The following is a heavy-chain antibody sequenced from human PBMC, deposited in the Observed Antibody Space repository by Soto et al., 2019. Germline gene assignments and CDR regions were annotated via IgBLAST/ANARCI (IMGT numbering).Heavy chain of an antibody. Sequence: EVQLVESGGGLVQPGGSLRLSCAASGFIFNNYYMDWVRQAPGKGLEWVGRSRNKANSYSTEYAASVEGRFTVSRDESLNSLYLQINSLRTEDTALYYCARYSGSYSRGYDYWGQGTLVTVSS. CDR3: ARYSGSYSRGYDY. J-gene: IGHJ4*02. D-gene: IGHD1-26*01. CDR2: SRNKANSYST. V-gene: IGHV3-72*01. CDR1: GFIFNNYY.